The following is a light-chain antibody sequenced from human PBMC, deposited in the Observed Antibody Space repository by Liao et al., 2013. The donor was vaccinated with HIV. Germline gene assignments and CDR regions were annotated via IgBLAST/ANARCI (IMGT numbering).Light chain of an antibody. J-gene: IGLJ2*01. V-gene: IGLV3-1*01. Sequence: SYELTQPPSVSVSPGQTARITCSGDALPKQYAYWYQQKPGQSPVLVIYQDSKWPSGIPERFSGSNSGNTATLTISGTQPMDEADYYCQTWDSNTGVFGGGTKLTVL. CDR3: QTWDSNTGV. CDR1: ALPKQY. CDR2: QDS.